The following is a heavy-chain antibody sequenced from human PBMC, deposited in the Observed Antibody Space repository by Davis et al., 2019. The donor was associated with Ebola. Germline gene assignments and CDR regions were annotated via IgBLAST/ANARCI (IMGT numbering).Heavy chain of an antibody. V-gene: IGHV1-46*01. D-gene: IGHD6-19*01. Sequence: AASVKVSCKASGYTFTSYYMHWVRQAPGQGLEWMGIINPSGGSTSYAQKFRDRVTITRDTSASTSYMELSSLRSEDTAVFYCARGKTVAGTRGLSWFDPWGPGTLVTVSS. CDR3: ARGKTVAGTRGLSWFDP. J-gene: IGHJ5*02. CDR2: INPSGGST. CDR1: GYTFTSYY.